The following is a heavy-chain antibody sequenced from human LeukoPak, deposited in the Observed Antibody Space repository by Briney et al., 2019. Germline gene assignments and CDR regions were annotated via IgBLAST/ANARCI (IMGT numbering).Heavy chain of an antibody. D-gene: IGHD3-22*01. V-gene: IGHV5-51*01. CDR1: GYFFTSYW. CDR3: ARDRDSSGYYSY. CDR2: IFPSDSDT. J-gene: IGHJ4*02. Sequence: GESLKISCQGSGYFFTSYWIAWVRQMPGKGLEWMGIIFPSDSDTRYSPSFQGQVTISADKSINTAYLQWSSLKASDTAVYYCARDRDSSGYYSYWGQGTLVTVSS.